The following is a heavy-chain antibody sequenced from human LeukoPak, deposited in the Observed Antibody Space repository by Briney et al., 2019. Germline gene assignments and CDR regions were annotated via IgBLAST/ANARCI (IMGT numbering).Heavy chain of an antibody. Sequence: GGSLRFSCAAPGFTFTTFGIHWVPQAPGKGRRWVAAISHVGNNEYYTDSAKGRFTITTDNSKNMIYLQLNSLRGEDSAVYYCAKVNNYDDYWGQGTLVTVTS. V-gene: IGHV3-30*18. J-gene: IGHJ4*02. CDR3: AKVNNYDDY. CDR2: ISHVGNNE. D-gene: IGHD1/OR15-1a*01. CDR1: GFTFTTFG.